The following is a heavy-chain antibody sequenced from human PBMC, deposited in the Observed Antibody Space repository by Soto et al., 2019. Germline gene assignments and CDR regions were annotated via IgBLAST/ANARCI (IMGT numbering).Heavy chain of an antibody. V-gene: IGHV3-48*01. D-gene: IGHD2-15*01. J-gene: IGHJ3*02. Sequence: ESGGGLVQPGGSLRLSCAASGFTFSSYSMNWVRQAPGKGLEWVSYISSSSSTIYYADSVKGRFTISRDNAKNSLYLQMNSLRAEDTAVYYCASGYCSGGSCFDDAFDIWGQGTMVTVSS. CDR1: GFTFSSYS. CDR3: ASGYCSGGSCFDDAFDI. CDR2: ISSSSSTI.